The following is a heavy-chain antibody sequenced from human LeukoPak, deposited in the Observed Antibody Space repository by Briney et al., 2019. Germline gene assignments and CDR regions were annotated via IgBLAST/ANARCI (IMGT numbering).Heavy chain of an antibody. V-gene: IGHV3-48*03. CDR1: GFTFSRYE. J-gene: IGHJ4*02. Sequence: GGSLRLSCAASGFTFSRYEMNWVRQAPGKGLEWVSYISSSGSIIYYADSVKGRFSISRDNVKNSLYLQMNSLRAEETAVYYCARAAMVRGVINNFDYWGQGTLVTVSS. D-gene: IGHD3-10*01. CDR2: ISSSGSII. CDR3: ARAAMVRGVINNFDY.